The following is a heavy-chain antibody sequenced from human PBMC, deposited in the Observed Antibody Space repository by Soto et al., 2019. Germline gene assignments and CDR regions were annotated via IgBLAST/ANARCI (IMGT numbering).Heavy chain of an antibody. Sequence: GASVKVSCKASGYTFTSYGISWVRQAPGQGLEWMGWISAYNGNTNYAQKLQGRVTMTTDTSTSTAYMELRSLRSDDTAVYYCARDYGGNSPTQSLKPNFDYWGQGTLVTVSS. V-gene: IGHV1-18*01. J-gene: IGHJ4*02. CDR1: GYTFTSYG. CDR2: ISAYNGNT. D-gene: IGHD4-17*01. CDR3: ARDYGGNSPTQSLKPNFDY.